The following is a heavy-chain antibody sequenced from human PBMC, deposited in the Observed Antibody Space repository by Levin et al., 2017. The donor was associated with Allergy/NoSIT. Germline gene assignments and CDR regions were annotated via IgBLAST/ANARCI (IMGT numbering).Heavy chain of an antibody. CDR2: IKEDGSKK. J-gene: IGHJ3*01. CDR1: GFPFSTYW. V-gene: IGHV3-7*01. D-gene: IGHD3-10*01. Sequence: LSLTCAASGFPFSTYWMSWVRQAPGKGLEWVANIKEDGSKKYYVDSVKGRFTISRDNAKNSVYLQMNSLRAEDTAVYYCTRETLAGVWGQGTMVTVSS. CDR3: TRETLAGV.